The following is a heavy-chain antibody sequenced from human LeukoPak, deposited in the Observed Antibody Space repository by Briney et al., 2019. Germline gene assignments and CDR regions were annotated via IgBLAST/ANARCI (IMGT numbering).Heavy chain of an antibody. J-gene: IGHJ5*02. CDR3: ARDPLNCGDDCLGASS. CDR2: IYTVGSYT. V-gene: IGHV3-74*01. Sequence: GGSLRLSCAASGFTFSSSWMHWVRQPPGKGLVWGSLIYTVGSYTAYADSVKGRFTISRDNAKNTLYLQMNSLRAEDTAVYYCARDPLNCGDDCLGASSWGQGTLVTVSS. CDR1: GFTFSSSW. D-gene: IGHD2-21*02.